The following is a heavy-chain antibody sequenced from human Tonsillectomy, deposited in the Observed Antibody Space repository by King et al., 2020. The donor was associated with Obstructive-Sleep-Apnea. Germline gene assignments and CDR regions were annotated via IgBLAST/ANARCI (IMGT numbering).Heavy chain of an antibody. J-gene: IGHJ4*02. CDR3: AKGNKEVVPAASDY. CDR1: GFTFNDYA. Sequence: VQLVESGGGLVQPGRSLRLSCAASGFTFNDYAMHWVRQAPGKGLEWVSGISWDSGSKDYADSVKGRFTISRDNAKNSLYLQMNSLRAEDTALYYCAKGNKEVVPAASDYWGQGTLVTVSS. V-gene: IGHV3-9*01. CDR2: ISWDSGSK. D-gene: IGHD2-2*01.